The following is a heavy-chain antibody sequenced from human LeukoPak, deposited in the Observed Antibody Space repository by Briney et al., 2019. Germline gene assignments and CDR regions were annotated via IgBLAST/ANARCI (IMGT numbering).Heavy chain of an antibody. CDR3: ARGSIVGATFDYFDY. J-gene: IGHJ4*02. V-gene: IGHV1-2*02. CDR1: GDTFTGYY. Sequence: ASVKVSCKASGDTFTGYYIHWVRQAPGQGLEWMGGIKPNSGGTNYAQKFQGRVTMTRDTSISTAYMELSSLRSDDTAVYYCARGSIVGATFDYFDYWGQGTLVTVSS. D-gene: IGHD1-26*01. CDR2: IKPNSGGT.